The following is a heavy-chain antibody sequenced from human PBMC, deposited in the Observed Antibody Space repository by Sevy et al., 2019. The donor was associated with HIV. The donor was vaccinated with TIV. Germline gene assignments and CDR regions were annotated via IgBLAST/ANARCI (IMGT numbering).Heavy chain of an antibody. CDR2: FDPEDGET. J-gene: IGHJ6*02. CDR1: GYTLTELS. V-gene: IGHV1-24*01. CDR3: ATDNSGSYYYYYGMDV. Sequence: ASVKVSCKVSGYTLTELSMHWVRQAPGKGLEWMGGFDPEDGETIYAQKFQGRVTMTEDTSTDTAYMELSSLRSEDTAVYYGATDNSGSYYYYYGMDVWGQGTTVTVSS. D-gene: IGHD1-26*01.